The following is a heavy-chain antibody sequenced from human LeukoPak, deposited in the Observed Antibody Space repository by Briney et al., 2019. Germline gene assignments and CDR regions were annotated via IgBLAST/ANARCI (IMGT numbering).Heavy chain of an antibody. Sequence: PGRSLRLSCAASGFTFSSYGMHWVRQAPGKGLEWVAVIWYDGSNKYYADSVKGRFTISRDNSKNRLYLQMNSLRAEDTAVYYCARVRFAGPQAFDIWGQGTMVTVAS. CDR3: ARVRFAGPQAFDI. V-gene: IGHV3-33*01. D-gene: IGHD4/OR15-4a*01. CDR2: IWYDGSNK. J-gene: IGHJ3*02. CDR1: GFTFSSYG.